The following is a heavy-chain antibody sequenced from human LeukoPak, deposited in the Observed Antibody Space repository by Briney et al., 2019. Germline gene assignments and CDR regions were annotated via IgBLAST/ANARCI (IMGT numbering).Heavy chain of an antibody. V-gene: IGHV4-39*01. CDR1: GGSFSSYY. CDR3: ARPMVAIVGATKGAFDI. Sequence: SGTLSLTCAVYGGSFSSYYWGWIRQPPGKGLEWIGSIYYSGSTYYNPSLNSRVTISVDTSKNQFSLKLSSVTAADTAVYYCARPMVAIVGATKGAFDIWGQGTMVTVSS. D-gene: IGHD1-26*01. CDR2: IYYSGST. J-gene: IGHJ3*02.